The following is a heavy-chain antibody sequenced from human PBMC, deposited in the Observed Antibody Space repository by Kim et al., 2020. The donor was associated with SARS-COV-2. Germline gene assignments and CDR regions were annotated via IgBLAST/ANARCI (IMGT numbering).Heavy chain of an antibody. CDR1: GYTFTSYY. CDR2: INPSGGST. Sequence: ASVKVSCKASGYTFTSYYMHWVRQAPGQGLEWMGIINPSGGSTSYAQKFQGRVTMTRDTSTSTVYMELSSLRSEDTAVYYCARSCDSSIAAAISAADYWGQGTLVTVSS. V-gene: IGHV1-46*01. D-gene: IGHD6-13*01. CDR3: ARSCDSSIAAAISAADY. J-gene: IGHJ4*02.